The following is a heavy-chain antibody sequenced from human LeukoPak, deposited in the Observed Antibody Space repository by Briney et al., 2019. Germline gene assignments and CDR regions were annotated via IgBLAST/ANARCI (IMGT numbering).Heavy chain of an antibody. Sequence: GGSLRLPCAASGFTFSSYEMNWVRQAPGKGLEWVSYISGSGDTVCVDSVKGRFTISRDNAKNSLYLQMNSLRAEDTAVYYCARKIPGTSYFEYWGQGTLVTVSS. CDR1: GFTFSSYE. CDR2: ISGSGDTV. D-gene: IGHD1-7*01. V-gene: IGHV3-48*03. CDR3: ARKIPGTSYFEY. J-gene: IGHJ4*02.